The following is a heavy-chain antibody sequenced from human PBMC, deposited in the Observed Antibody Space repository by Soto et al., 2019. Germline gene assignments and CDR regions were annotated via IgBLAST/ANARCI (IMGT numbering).Heavy chain of an antibody. CDR2: ISAYNGNT. Sequence: QVQLVQSGAEVKKPGASVKVSCKASGYTFTSYGISWVRQAPGQGLEWMGWISAYNGNTNYAQKLQGRVTMTTDTYTSTAYMELRSLRSADTAVYYCARAEGIVVVPAAMGYYWGQGTLVTVSS. CDR1: GYTFTSYG. V-gene: IGHV1-18*01. CDR3: ARAEGIVVVPAAMGYY. J-gene: IGHJ4*02. D-gene: IGHD2-2*01.